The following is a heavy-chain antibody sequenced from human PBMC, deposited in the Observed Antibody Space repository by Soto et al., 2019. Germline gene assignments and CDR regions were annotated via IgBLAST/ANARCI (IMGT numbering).Heavy chain of an antibody. V-gene: IGHV1-69*13. J-gene: IGHJ4*02. D-gene: IGHD3-22*01. CDR1: GGTFSSYA. CDR2: IIPIFGTA. CDR3: ARNVAYDSSGKFDY. Sequence: EASVKVSCKASGGTFSSYAISWVRQAPGQGLEWMGGIIPIFGTANYAQKFQGRVTITADESTSTAYMELSSLRSEDTAVYYCARNVAYDSSGKFDYWGQGTLVTVSS.